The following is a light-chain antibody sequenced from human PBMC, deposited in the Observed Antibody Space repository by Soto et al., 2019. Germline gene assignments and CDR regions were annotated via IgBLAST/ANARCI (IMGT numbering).Light chain of an antibody. CDR1: SSDVGSYDY. CDR2: EVT. CDR3: SSYAGSNNLVV. Sequence: QSVLTQPPSASGSPGQSVTISCTATSSDVGSYDYVSWYQQHPGKAPKVMIYEVTKRPSGVPDRFSGSKSGNTASLTVSGLQAEDEADYYCSSYAGSNNLVVFGGGTKVTVL. V-gene: IGLV2-8*01. J-gene: IGLJ2*01.